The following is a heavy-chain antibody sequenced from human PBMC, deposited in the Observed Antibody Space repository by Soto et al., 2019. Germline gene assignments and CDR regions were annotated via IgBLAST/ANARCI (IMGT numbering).Heavy chain of an antibody. CDR1: GFTFSTYL. CDR3: TSRPYISWWPDFDF. CDR2: INGDGSGT. Sequence: EVQLVESGGGLVQPGGSLRLSCAASGFTFSTYLMHWVRQAPGKGLVWVSRINGDGSGTTCADSVKGRITISRDNAKNQLYPQMSRLRAEDTALYYCTSRPYISWWPDFDFWGHGFLVTVSS. D-gene: IGHD2-15*01. V-gene: IGHV3-74*03. J-gene: IGHJ4*01.